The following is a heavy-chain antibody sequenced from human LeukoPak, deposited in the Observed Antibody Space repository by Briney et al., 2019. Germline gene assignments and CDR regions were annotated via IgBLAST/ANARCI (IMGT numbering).Heavy chain of an antibody. V-gene: IGHV3-48*01. CDR1: GFTFSSYS. CDR3: ARGRIVGATAPDY. Sequence: GGSLRLSCAASGFTFSSYSMNWVRQAPGKGLEWVSHISSSISTIYYADSVRGRFTISRDNAKNSLYLQMSSLRAEDTAVYYCARGRIVGATAPDYWGQGTLVTVSS. J-gene: IGHJ4*02. D-gene: IGHD1-26*01. CDR2: ISSSISTI.